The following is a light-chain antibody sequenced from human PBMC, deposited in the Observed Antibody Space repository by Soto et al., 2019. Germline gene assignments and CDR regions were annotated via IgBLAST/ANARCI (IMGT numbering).Light chain of an antibody. CDR2: DVT. J-gene: IGLJ1*01. CDR1: SSDVGGYNF. Sequence: QSVLTQPAFVSGTPGQSITIACTGTSSDVGGYNFVSWYQQHPGKAPKLMIYDVTIRPSGVSSRFSGSKSGNTASLIISGLQTEDEADYYCSSYTSSSTLVFGTGTKVTVL. V-gene: IGLV2-14*01. CDR3: SSYTSSSTLV.